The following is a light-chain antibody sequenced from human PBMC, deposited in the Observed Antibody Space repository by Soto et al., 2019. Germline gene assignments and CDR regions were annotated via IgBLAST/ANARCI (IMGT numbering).Light chain of an antibody. CDR1: QGISSY. Sequence: IRMTQSPSSLSACTGDRVTISFLASQGISSYLAWYQQKPGEAPKLLIYAASTLQSGVPSRFSGSGSGTDFTLTISCLQSEDFATYYCQQYYSHPRTFGQGTRLEIK. V-gene: IGKV1-8*01. J-gene: IGKJ5*01. CDR2: AAS. CDR3: QQYYSHPRT.